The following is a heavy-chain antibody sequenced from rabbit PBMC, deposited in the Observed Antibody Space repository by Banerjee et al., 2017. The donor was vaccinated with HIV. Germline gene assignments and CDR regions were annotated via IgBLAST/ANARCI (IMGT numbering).Heavy chain of an antibody. CDR3: ARDLTGVTGWNFNL. D-gene: IGHD7-1*01. J-gene: IGHJ4*01. Sequence: QEQLEESGGGLVKPGGTLTLTCKASGFDFSSNAMSWVRQAPGKGPEWIACIYDGDGKTYYASWAKGRFTISKTSSTTVTLQMTSLTAADTATYFCARDLTGVTGWNFNLWGPGTLVTVS. CDR2: IYDGDGKT. CDR1: GFDFSSNA. V-gene: IGHV1S47*01.